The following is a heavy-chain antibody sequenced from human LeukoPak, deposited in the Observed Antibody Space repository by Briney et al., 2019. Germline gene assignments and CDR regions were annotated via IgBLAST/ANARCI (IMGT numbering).Heavy chain of an antibody. J-gene: IGHJ4*02. CDR1: GGSFSGYY. D-gene: IGHD2-2*01. CDR3: ARGRAAASGDY. Sequence: SETLSLTCAVYGGSFSGYYWSWIRQPPGKGLEWIGEINHCGSTNYNPSLKSRVTISVDTSKNQFSLKLSSVTAADTAVYYCARGRAAASGDYWGQGTLVTVSS. CDR2: INHCGST. V-gene: IGHV4-34*01.